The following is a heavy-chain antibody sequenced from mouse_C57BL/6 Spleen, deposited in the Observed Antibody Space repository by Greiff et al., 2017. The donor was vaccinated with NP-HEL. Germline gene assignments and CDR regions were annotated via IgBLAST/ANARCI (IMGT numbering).Heavy chain of an antibody. Sequence: VQLQQPGAELVRPGTSVKLSCKASGYTFTSYWMHWVKQRPGQGLEWIGVIDPSDSYTNYNQKFKGKATLTVDTSSSTAYMQLSSLTSEDSAVYYCARCPPYLYYAMDYWGQGTSVTVSS. CDR2: IDPSDSYT. CDR3: ARCPPYLYYAMDY. CDR1: GYTFTSYW. D-gene: IGHD5-5*01. J-gene: IGHJ4*01. V-gene: IGHV1-59*01.